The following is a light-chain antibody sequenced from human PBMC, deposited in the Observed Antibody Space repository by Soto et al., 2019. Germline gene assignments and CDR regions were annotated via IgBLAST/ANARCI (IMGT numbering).Light chain of an antibody. V-gene: IGKV3-15*01. CDR3: QQYNDWPLT. J-gene: IGKJ1*01. Sequence: DIVMTQSAVPLSVSPGERVTLSCTSSQSVSSNLAWYQQKPGQAPSLLIYGAFTRATGIPARFSGTRSGTEYTLTISSLQSEDVALYYCQQYNDWPLTFGQGTKVDIK. CDR2: GAF. CDR1: QSVSSN.